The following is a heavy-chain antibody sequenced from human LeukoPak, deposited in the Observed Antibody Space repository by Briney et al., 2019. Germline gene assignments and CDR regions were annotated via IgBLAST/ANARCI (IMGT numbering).Heavy chain of an antibody. CDR3: ARHSLIGTTPFDY. V-gene: IGHV1-46*01. CDR1: GYTFISYY. D-gene: IGHD1-20*01. Sequence: VSVKVSCKASGYTFISYYIHWVRQAPGQGLEWMGLINPSSGNTPYAQQFQGRVTMTRDTSTSTVYMELSSLRSEDTAVYYCARHSLIGTTPFDYWGQGILVTVPS. CDR2: INPSSGNT. J-gene: IGHJ4*02.